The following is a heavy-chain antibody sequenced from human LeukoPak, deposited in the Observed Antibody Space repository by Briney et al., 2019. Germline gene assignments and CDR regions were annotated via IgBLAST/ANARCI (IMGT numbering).Heavy chain of an antibody. CDR1: GFTFSSYA. V-gene: IGHV3-23*01. D-gene: IGHD1-1*01. J-gene: IGHJ4*02. CDR3: VKGPHDPFDY. Sequence: GGSLRLSCVASGFTFSSYAMSWVRQAPGKGLEWVSAISCSGSITYAADSVKGRFTMSRYKSKNTLYLQVNSLRAGDTAVYFCVKGPHDPFDYWGPGTLVTVSS. CDR2: ISCSGSIT.